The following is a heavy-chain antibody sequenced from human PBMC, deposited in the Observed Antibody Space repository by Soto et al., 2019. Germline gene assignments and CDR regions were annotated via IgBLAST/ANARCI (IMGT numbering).Heavy chain of an antibody. CDR3: ARDRINYYGSGSYYYYGMDV. J-gene: IGHJ6*02. CDR1: GDSVSSNSAA. V-gene: IGHV6-1*01. Sequence: SQTLSLTCAISGDSVSSNSAAWNWFRQSPSRGLEWLGRTYYRSKWYNDYAVSVKSRITINPDTSKNQFSLQLNSVTPEDTAVYYCARDRINYYGSGSYYYYGMDVWGQGNTVTVSS. D-gene: IGHD3-10*01. CDR2: TYYRSKWYN.